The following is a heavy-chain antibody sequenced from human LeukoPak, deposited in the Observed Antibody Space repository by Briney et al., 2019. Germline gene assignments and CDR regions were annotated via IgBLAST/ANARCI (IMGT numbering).Heavy chain of an antibody. Sequence: GGPLRLSCAASGFTFSSYAMHWVRQAPGKGLEWVAVISYDGSNKYYADSVKGRFTISRDNSKNTLYLQMNSLRAEDTAVYYCARDGAIQLWSNPIDYWGQGTLVTVSS. CDR2: ISYDGSNK. V-gene: IGHV3-30*04. CDR1: GFTFSSYA. J-gene: IGHJ4*02. D-gene: IGHD5-18*01. CDR3: ARDGAIQLWSNPIDY.